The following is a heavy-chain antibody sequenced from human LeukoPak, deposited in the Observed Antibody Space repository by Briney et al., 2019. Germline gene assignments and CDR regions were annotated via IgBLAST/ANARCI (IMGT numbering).Heavy chain of an antibody. Sequence: SETLSLTCAVSGGSISSGGYSWSWIRQPPGKGLEWIGYIYHSGSTYYNPSLKSRVTISVDRSKNQFSLKLSSVTAADTAVYYCATHRSQGHYFDYWGQGTLVTVSS. V-gene: IGHV4-30-2*01. CDR2: IYHSGST. J-gene: IGHJ4*02. CDR1: GGSISSGGYS. D-gene: IGHD1-14*01. CDR3: ATHRSQGHYFDY.